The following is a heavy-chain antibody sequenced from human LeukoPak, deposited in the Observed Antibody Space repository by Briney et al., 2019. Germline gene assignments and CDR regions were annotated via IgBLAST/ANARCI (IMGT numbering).Heavy chain of an antibody. D-gene: IGHD2-2*01. CDR2: IRPDGSEI. CDR3: AREETVVPAALFDY. CDR1: GFTFSSYW. Sequence: GGSLRLSCAASGFTFSSYWMSWVRQAPGKGLEWVANIRPDGSEIYYGDSVKGRFTISRDNAKNSLYLQMNSLRAEDTAVYYCAREETVVPAALFDYWGQGTLVTVSS. V-gene: IGHV3-7*01. J-gene: IGHJ4*02.